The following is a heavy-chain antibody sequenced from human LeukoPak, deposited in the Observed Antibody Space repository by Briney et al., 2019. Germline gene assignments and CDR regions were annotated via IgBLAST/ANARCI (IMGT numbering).Heavy chain of an antibody. CDR1: GYSFTSYW. V-gene: IGHV5-51*01. Sequence: GESLKISCKGSGYSFTSYWIGWVRQMPGKGLEWMGIIYPGDSDTRYSPSFQGQVTISADKSTSTAYLQWSSLKASDTAMYYCARQPVATIRFYYFDYWGQGTLVTVSS. J-gene: IGHJ4*02. D-gene: IGHD5-12*01. CDR3: ARQPVATIRFYYFDY. CDR2: IYPGDSDT.